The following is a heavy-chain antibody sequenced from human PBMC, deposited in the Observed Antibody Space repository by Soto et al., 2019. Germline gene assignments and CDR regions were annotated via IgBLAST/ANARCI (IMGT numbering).Heavy chain of an antibody. V-gene: IGHV3-23*01. CDR1: GFTLSSYA. CDR2: ISGSGGST. Sequence: VGSLRLSCAASGFTLSSYAMSWVRQAPGKGLGWVSGISGSGGSTYYADSVKGRFTISRDNSKNTLYLQMNSLRAEDTAVYYCAKDRVTVVGYDAFDIWGQGTMVTVSS. D-gene: IGHD6-19*01. J-gene: IGHJ3*02. CDR3: AKDRVTVVGYDAFDI.